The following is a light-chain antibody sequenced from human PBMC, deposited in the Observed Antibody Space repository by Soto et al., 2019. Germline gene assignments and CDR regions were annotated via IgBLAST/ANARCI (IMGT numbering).Light chain of an antibody. CDR3: QQSYSTPRIT. V-gene: IGKV1-9*01. CDR1: QGISSY. CDR2: GAS. J-gene: IGKJ5*01. Sequence: IQLTQSPSSLSASVGDRVTITCRASQGISSYLAWYQQKPGKAPKLLIYGASILQSGVPSRFSGSGSETDFTLTINSLQPEDFATYYCQQSYSTPRITFGQGTRLEIK.